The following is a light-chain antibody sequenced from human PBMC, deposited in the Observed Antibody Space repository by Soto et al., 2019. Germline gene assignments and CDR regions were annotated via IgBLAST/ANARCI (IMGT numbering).Light chain of an antibody. CDR3: QSYDSSLSGWA. CDR1: SSTIGARYD. CDR2: GNT. Sequence: QSVLTQPPSVSGAPGQRVTISCTGSSSTIGARYDVHWYQQLPGTAPKLLIYGNTNRPSGVPDRFSGSKSGTSASLAITGLQAEDEADYYCQSYDSSLSGWAFGGGTKLTVL. J-gene: IGLJ3*02. V-gene: IGLV1-40*01.